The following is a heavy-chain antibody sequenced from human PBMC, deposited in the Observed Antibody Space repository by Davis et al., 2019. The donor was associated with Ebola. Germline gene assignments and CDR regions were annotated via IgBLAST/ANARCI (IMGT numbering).Heavy chain of an antibody. J-gene: IGHJ4*02. V-gene: IGHV3-23*01. D-gene: IGHD2-2*01. CDR2: ISNDGGAI. CDR1: GFTFRDSA. Sequence: LSLTCAASGFTFRDSAVSWVRPAPGNGLEWVSTISNDGGAIYYADSVRGRFTISRDNSKDTLFLQMDSLRSEDTAIYYCTKDRGGSSQYWGQGTQVIVSS. CDR3: TKDRGGSSQY.